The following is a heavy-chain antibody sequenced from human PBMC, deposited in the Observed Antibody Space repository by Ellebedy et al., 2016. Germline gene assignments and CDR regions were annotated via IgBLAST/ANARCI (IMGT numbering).Heavy chain of an antibody. V-gene: IGHV5-51*01. CDR2: IYPEDSDT. D-gene: IGHD3-10*01. J-gene: IGHJ4*02. CDR1: GYNFAISW. Sequence: GESLKISXKGYGYNFAISWIAWVRQMPGKGLEWMGIIYPEDSDTRYSPSFQGQVTISADKSINTAYLQWSSLQASDTAMYFCARAYGSGSSVDYWGQGTQVTVSS. CDR3: ARAYGSGSSVDY.